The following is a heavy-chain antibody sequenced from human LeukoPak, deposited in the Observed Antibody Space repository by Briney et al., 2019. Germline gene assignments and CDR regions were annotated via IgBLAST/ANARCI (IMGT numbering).Heavy chain of an antibody. CDR2: ISYDGSNK. V-gene: IGHV3-30-3*01. CDR3: ARAQVVVAAREREGYFDY. D-gene: IGHD2-15*01. Sequence: PGGSLRLSCAASGFTLSSYAMHWVRPAPGKGLEWVAVISYDGSNKYYADSVKGSFTISRDNTKNALYLQMNSLRAEDTAVYYCARAQVVVAAREREGYFDYWGQGTLVTVSS. CDR1: GFTLSSYA. J-gene: IGHJ4*02.